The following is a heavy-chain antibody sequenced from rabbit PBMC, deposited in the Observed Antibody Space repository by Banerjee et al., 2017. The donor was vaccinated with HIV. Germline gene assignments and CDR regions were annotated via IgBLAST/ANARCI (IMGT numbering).Heavy chain of an antibody. J-gene: IGHJ4*01. CDR2: IYGGSTGTT. CDR1: GFSLSSSYW. V-gene: IGHV1S45*01. CDR3: AKDWAIGGDVMFFDL. Sequence: EESGGDLVKPEGSLTLTCTASGFSLSSSYWICWVRQAPGKGLEWIACIYGGSTGTTYYATWAKGRFTISKTSSTTVTLQMTSLTAADTATYFCAKDWAIGGDVMFFDLWGPGTLVTVS. D-gene: IGHD2-1*01.